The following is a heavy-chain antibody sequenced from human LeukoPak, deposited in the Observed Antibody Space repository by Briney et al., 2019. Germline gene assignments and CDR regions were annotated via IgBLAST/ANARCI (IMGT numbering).Heavy chain of an antibody. Sequence: GRSLRLSCAASGFTFSSYGMHWVRQAPGKGLEWVAVIWYDGSNKYYADSVKGRFTISRDNSKNTLYLQMNSLRAEDTAVYYCARGGPNQGYYYYMDVWGKGTTVAVSS. J-gene: IGHJ6*03. D-gene: IGHD1-14*01. CDR3: ARGGPNQGYYYYMDV. V-gene: IGHV3-33*01. CDR2: IWYDGSNK. CDR1: GFTFSSYG.